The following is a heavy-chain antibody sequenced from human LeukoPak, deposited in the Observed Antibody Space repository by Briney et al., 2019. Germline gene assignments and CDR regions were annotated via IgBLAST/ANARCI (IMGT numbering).Heavy chain of an antibody. J-gene: IGHJ4*02. Sequence: GGSLRLSCAASGFTFIDYDMHWVRQVIGKGLEWVSAIGIRGDTHYSGSVKGRFTISRENAESSLYLHMNSLRAEDTAVYYCARGGIQVSGIDEFDYWGQGTLVTVSS. V-gene: IGHV3-13*01. CDR3: ARGGIQVSGIDEFDY. D-gene: IGHD6-19*01. CDR1: GFTFIDYD. CDR2: IGIRGDT.